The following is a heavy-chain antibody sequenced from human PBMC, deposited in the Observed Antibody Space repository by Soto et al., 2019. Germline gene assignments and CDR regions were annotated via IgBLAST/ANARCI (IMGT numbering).Heavy chain of an antibody. Sequence: PGESLKISCKASGYTIKNYWIGWVRQMPGQGLEWMGIIFPDDSDTRYSPSFQGHVTISVDKSISTAYVQWSSLKASDSAIYYCFRGGVTSRTFDYWGQGTLVTVSS. CDR2: IFPDDSDT. V-gene: IGHV5-51*01. CDR3: FRGGVTSRTFDY. J-gene: IGHJ4*02. D-gene: IGHD3-16*01. CDR1: GYTIKNYW.